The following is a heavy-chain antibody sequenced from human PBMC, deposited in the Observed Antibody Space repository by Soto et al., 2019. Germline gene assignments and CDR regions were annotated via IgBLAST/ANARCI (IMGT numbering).Heavy chain of an antibody. V-gene: IGHV4-39*07. CDR1: GGSISSSSYY. CDR3: ARMNYYDTSGYPFDY. CDR2: IYDSGST. J-gene: IGHJ4*02. D-gene: IGHD3-22*01. Sequence: ASETLSLTCTVSGGSISSSSYYWGWIRQPPGKGLEWIGSIYDSGSTNYNPSLKSRVTISVDTSKNQFSLKLSSVTAADTAVYYCARMNYYDTSGYPFDYWGQGMMVTVSS.